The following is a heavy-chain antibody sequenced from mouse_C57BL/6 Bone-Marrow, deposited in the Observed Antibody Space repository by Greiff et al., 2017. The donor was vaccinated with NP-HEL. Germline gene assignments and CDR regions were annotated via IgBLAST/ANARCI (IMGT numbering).Heavy chain of an antibody. CDR3: ARLYDGYYDYAMDY. D-gene: IGHD2-3*01. Sequence: EVMLVESGGGLVQPGGSLKLSCAASGFTFSDYGMAWVRQAPRKGPELVAFISNLAYSIYYADTVTGRFTISRENAKNTLYLEMSSLRSEDTAMYYCARLYDGYYDYAMDYWGQGTSVTVSS. CDR1: GFTFSDYG. CDR2: ISNLAYSI. V-gene: IGHV5-15*01. J-gene: IGHJ4*01.